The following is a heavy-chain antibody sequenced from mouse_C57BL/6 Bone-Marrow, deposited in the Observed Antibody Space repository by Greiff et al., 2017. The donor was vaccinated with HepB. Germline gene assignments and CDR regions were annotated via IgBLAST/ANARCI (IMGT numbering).Heavy chain of an antibody. Sequence: EVQRVESGPGLVKPSQSLSLTCSVTGYSITSGYYWNWIRQFPGNKLEWMGYISYDGSNNYNPSLKNRISITRDTSKNQFFLKLNSVTTEDTATYYCARGLDYYGSSHAMDYWGQGTSVTVSS. D-gene: IGHD1-1*01. CDR3: ARGLDYYGSSHAMDY. CDR1: GYSITSGYY. V-gene: IGHV3-6*01. CDR2: ISYDGSN. J-gene: IGHJ4*01.